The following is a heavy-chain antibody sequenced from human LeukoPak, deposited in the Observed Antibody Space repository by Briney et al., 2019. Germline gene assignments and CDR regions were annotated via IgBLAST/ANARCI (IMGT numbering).Heavy chain of an antibody. D-gene: IGHD2-15*01. V-gene: IGHV4-4*07. CDR1: GGSISNHF. J-gene: IGHJ5*02. Sequence: LEALSLTCTVCGGSISNHFCSWIRQPAGKGLEWIGRVSTSGSTYYNPSLKSRVTMSADTSKNQFSLKLTSMTAADTAVYYCAREDIVMAGGRNWFDPWGQGTLATVSS. CDR3: AREDIVMAGGRNWFDP. CDR2: VSTSGST.